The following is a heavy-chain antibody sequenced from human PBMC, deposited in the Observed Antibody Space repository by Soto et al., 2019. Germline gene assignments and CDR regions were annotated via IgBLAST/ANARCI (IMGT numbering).Heavy chain of an antibody. D-gene: IGHD3-10*01. Sequence: ASETLSLTCTVSGGSFRGYYWGWVRQPPGKGLEWIGEINHSGSSNYHPSLKSRVTISVATSKNQFSLTVNSVTPADTAVYYCARGEITLLGGMDVWGQGTTVTVSS. CDR1: GGSFRGYY. J-gene: IGHJ6*02. CDR2: INHSGSS. CDR3: ARGEITLLGGMDV. V-gene: IGHV4-34*01.